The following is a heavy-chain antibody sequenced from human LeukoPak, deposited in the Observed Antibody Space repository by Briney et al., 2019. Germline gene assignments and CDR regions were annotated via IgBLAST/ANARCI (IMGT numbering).Heavy chain of an antibody. CDR2: INPNSGGT. J-gene: IGHJ4*02. CDR3: ARDRGYDFWSGYYTPPFDY. Sequence: ASVKVSCKASGYTFTGYYMHWVRQAPGQGLEWMGWINPNSGGTNYAQKFQGRVTMTRDTSISTAYMELSRLRSDDTAVYYCARDRGYDFWSGYYTPPFDYGGQGTLVTVSS. D-gene: IGHD3-3*01. CDR1: GYTFTGYY. V-gene: IGHV1-2*02.